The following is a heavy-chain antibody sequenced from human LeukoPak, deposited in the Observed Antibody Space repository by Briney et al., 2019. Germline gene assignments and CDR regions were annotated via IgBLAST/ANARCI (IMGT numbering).Heavy chain of an antibody. CDR1: GGTFSSYA. J-gene: IGHJ4*02. Sequence: SVKVSCKASGGTFSSYAISWVRQAPGQGLEWMGGIIPIFGTAIYVQKFQGRVTIPTDESTSTAYMELSSLRSEDTAVYYCARGHYYDSSGYYSYYFEYWGQGTLVTVSS. CDR2: IIPIFGTA. V-gene: IGHV1-69*05. CDR3: ARGHYYDSSGYYSYYFEY. D-gene: IGHD3-22*01.